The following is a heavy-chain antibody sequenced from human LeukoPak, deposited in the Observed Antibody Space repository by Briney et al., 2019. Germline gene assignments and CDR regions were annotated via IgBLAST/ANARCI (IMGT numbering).Heavy chain of an antibody. J-gene: IGHJ3*02. CDR2: ISGSGGST. CDR3: AKEVGEMATHDAFDI. D-gene: IGHD5-24*01. Sequence: PGGSLRLSCAASGFTVSSNYMSWVRQAPGKGLEWVSAISGSGGSTYYADSVKGRFTISRDNSKNTLYLQMNSLRAEDTAVYYCAKEVGEMATHDAFDIWGQGTMVTVSS. CDR1: GFTVSSNY. V-gene: IGHV3-23*01.